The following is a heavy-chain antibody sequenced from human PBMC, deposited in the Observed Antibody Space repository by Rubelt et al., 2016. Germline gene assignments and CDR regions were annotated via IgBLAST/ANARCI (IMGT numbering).Heavy chain of an antibody. V-gene: IGHV5-51*01. D-gene: IGHD1-14*01. CDR1: GYSFTNYW. CDR3: ATDRYYVMDV. J-gene: IGHJ6*02. Sequence: SCNGSGYSFTNYWIGWVRQMPGKGLAWMGIIYPGDSDTRYIPSFQGQVTISADKSINSAYLQWSSLKASDTAIYYCATDRYYVMDVWGQGTTVTVSS. CDR2: IYPGDSDT.